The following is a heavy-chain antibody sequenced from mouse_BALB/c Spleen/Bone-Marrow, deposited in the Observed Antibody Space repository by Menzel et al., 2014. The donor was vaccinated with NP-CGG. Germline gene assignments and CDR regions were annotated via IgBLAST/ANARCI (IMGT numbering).Heavy chain of an antibody. D-gene: IGHD5-1-1*01. CDR3: TRIPH. CDR1: GYTFTSYY. V-gene: IGHV1S81*02. CDR2: INPSNGGT. J-gene: IGHJ4*01. Sequence: LVESGAELVKPGASVKLSCKASGYTFTSYYMYWVKQSPGQGLEWIGEINPSNGGTNFNEKFESGATLTVDKSSSTAYMHHSSLTSEDSTVYYCTRIPHWGQGTSVTVSS.